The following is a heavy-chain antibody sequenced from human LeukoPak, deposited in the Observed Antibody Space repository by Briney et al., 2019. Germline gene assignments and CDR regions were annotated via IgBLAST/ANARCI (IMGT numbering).Heavy chain of an antibody. CDR2: LSESGETT. CDR1: GFTFSSHA. J-gene: IGHJ4*02. Sequence: GGSLRLSCAASGFTFSSHAMNLVRQAPGKGLEWVSSLSESGETTDYADSVKGRFTISRDNSKNTLYLQMNSLRADDTAVYYCAKQWLVGNWGQGTLVTVSS. CDR3: AKQWLVGN. V-gene: IGHV3-23*01. D-gene: IGHD6-19*01.